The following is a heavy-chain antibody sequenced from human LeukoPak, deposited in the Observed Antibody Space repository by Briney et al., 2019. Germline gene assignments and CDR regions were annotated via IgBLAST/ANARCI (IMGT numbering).Heavy chain of an antibody. V-gene: IGHV3-30-3*01. J-gene: IGHJ4*02. Sequence: GGSLRLSCAASGFTFNSYAMHWVRQSPGNGLEWVAVTLYDGNNKYYADSVKGRFTISRDNSKNTLYLQINSLRVEDTAVYYCARLWQPKTTVTKYYFDYWGQGTLVTVSS. CDR1: GFTFNSYA. D-gene: IGHD4-17*01. CDR3: ARLWQPKTTVTKYYFDY. CDR2: TLYDGNNK.